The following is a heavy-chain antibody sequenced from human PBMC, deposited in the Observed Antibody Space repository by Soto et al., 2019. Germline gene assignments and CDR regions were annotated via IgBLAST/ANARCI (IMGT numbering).Heavy chain of an antibody. V-gene: IGHV1-69*01. D-gene: IGHD3-10*01. CDR2: IIPIFGTA. CDR1: GGTFSSYA. CDR3: ASMVRGVFRSQDYLYGMDV. Sequence: QVQLVQSGAEVKKPGSSVKVSCKASGGTFSSYAISWVQQAPGQGLEWMGGIIPIFGTANYAQKFQGRVTVTRDETTGPAYMGLSSLGSEGPGVYYWASMVRGVFRSQDYLYGMDVWGQGTTVTVSS. J-gene: IGHJ6*02.